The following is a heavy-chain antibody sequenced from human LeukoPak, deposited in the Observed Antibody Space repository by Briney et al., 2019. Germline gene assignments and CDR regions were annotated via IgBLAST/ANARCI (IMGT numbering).Heavy chain of an antibody. CDR1: GFTVSSNY. V-gene: IGHV3-53*01. CDR2: IYSDGST. J-gene: IGHJ4*02. Sequence: PGGSLRLSCAASGFTVSSNYMSWVRQAPGKGLEWVSVIYSDGSTYYADSVKGRFTISRDNSKNTLYLQMNSLRAEDTAVYYCATEWFGEFQADYWGQGTLVTVSS. D-gene: IGHD3-10*01. CDR3: ATEWFGEFQADY.